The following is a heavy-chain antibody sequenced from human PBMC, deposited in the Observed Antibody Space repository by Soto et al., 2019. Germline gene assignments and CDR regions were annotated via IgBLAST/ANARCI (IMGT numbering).Heavy chain of an antibody. V-gene: IGHV3-30-3*01. CDR2: ISYDGSNK. D-gene: IGHD2-15*01. CDR1: GFTFSSYA. Sequence: LRLSCAASGFTFSSYAMHWVRQAPGKGLEWVAVISYDGSNKYYADSVKGRFTISRDNSKNTLYLQMNSLRAEDTAVYYCARDLYCSGGSCYSTEDYGMDVWGQGTTVTVSS. J-gene: IGHJ6*02. CDR3: ARDLYCSGGSCYSTEDYGMDV.